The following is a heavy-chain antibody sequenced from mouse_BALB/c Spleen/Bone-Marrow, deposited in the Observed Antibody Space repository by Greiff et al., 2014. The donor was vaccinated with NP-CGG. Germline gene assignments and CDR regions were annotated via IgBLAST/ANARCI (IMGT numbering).Heavy chain of an antibody. J-gene: IGHJ3*01. V-gene: IGHV5-6-3*01. Sequence: VQLKESGGGLVQPGGSLKLSCAASGFTFSSFGMSWVRQTPDKRLELVANINSNGGFTYYADSVKDRFTISRDNAMNTLYLQMRSLKSEDTAIYYCSRGVDYSSWFAYWGQGTLVTVSA. CDR1: GFTFSSFG. CDR3: SRGVDYSSWFAY. D-gene: IGHD2-4*01. CDR2: INSNGGFT.